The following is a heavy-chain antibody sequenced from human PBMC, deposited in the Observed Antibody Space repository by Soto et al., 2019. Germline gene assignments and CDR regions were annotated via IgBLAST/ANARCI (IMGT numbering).Heavy chain of an antibody. J-gene: IGHJ2*01. V-gene: IGHV1-2*02. Sequence: GASVKVSCKASGYTFTGYYMHWVRQAPGQGLEWMGWINPNSGGTNYAQKFQGRVTMTRDTSISTAYMELSRLRSDDTAVYYCARPHRYHPRAWYFDLWGRGTLVTVSS. D-gene: IGHD1-26*01. CDR3: ARPHRYHPRAWYFDL. CDR2: INPNSGGT. CDR1: GYTFTGYY.